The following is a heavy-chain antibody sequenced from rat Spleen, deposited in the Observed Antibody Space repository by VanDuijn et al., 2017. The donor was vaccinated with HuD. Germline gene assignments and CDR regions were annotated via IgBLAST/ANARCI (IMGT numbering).Heavy chain of an antibody. CDR3: ARRPFEY. CDR2: MWNVGNT. V-gene: IGHV2S63*01. J-gene: IGHJ2*01. CDR1: GFSLADYS. Sequence: EVQLKESGPGLVQPSQTLSLTCIVSGFSLADYSVHWVRQPPGKGLEWMGVMWNVGNTAYNSPLKSRLSISIDTSKSQVFLKMNGLPTEDTAMYCCARRPFEYWGQGVMVTVSS.